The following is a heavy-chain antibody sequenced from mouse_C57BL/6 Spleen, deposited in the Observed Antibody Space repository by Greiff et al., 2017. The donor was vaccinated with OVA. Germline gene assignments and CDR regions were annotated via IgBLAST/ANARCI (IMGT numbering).Heavy chain of an antibody. V-gene: IGHV3-6*01. J-gene: IGHJ2*01. CDR3: ARREDYDDGAFDY. CDR1: RHPLPCVFY. Sequence: PQLSGPALVTLSQSLSPPLSLTRHPLPCVFYWLWLGQFPGKKLEWMLYIRYDDSNNYNPSLKNRISITRDTSKNQFFLKLNSVTTEDTATYYCARREDYDDGAFDYWGQGTTLTVSS. CDR2: IRYDDSN. D-gene: IGHD2-4*01.